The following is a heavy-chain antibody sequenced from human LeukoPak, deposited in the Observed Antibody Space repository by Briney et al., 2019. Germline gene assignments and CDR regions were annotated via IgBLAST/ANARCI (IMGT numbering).Heavy chain of an antibody. Sequence: GGSLRLSCAASGFSLSTYWMSWVRQAPGKGLEWVANIKQDESEKDYVDSVKGRFTISRDNAKNSLYLQMSSLRAEDTAVYYCARDPLSSSSFDLWGQGTLVTVSS. D-gene: IGHD6-13*01. CDR3: ARDPLSSSSFDL. J-gene: IGHJ4*02. V-gene: IGHV3-7*03. CDR1: GFSLSTYW. CDR2: IKQDESEK.